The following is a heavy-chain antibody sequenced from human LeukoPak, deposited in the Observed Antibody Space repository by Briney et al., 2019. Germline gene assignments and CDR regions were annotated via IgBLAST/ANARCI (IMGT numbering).Heavy chain of an antibody. CDR3: ARGSAAGRPYYFDY. V-gene: IGHV3-21*01. CDR2: ISSSSSYI. D-gene: IGHD6-25*01. Sequence: GGSLRLSCAASGFTFSSYSMNWVRQAPGKGLEWVSSISSSSSYIYYADSVKGRFTISRDNAKNSLYLQMNSLRAEDTAVYFCARGSAAGRPYYFDYWGQGTLVTVSS. J-gene: IGHJ4*02. CDR1: GFTFSSYS.